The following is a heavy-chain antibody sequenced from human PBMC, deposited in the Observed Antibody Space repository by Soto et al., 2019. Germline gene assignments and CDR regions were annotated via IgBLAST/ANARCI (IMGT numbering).Heavy chain of an antibody. V-gene: IGHV1-24*01. Sequence: GASVKVSCKVSGYTLSELSMHWVRQAPGKGLEWMGGFDPEDGETMYAQKFQGRVTMTEDTSTDTAYMELSSLRSADTAIYYCATTSRYYGLLTGSQYFFNFWGQGTRVTVSA. J-gene: IGHJ4*02. CDR3: ATTSRYYGLLTGSQYFFNF. CDR1: GYTLSELS. D-gene: IGHD3-9*01. CDR2: FDPEDGET.